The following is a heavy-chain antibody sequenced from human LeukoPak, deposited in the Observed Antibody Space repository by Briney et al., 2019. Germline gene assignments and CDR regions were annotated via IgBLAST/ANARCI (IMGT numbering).Heavy chain of an antibody. CDR3: TKDHYSDYLYYFDY. Sequence: GGSLRLSCAASGFTFSSYGMHWVRQAPGKGLEWVAFIRYDGATKYYRDSVKCRFTISRDNSKNTLYLQMNSLRAEDTAVYYCTKDHYSDYLYYFDYWGQGTLVTVSS. V-gene: IGHV3-30*02. CDR1: GFTFSSYG. D-gene: IGHD4-11*01. CDR2: IRYDGATK. J-gene: IGHJ4*02.